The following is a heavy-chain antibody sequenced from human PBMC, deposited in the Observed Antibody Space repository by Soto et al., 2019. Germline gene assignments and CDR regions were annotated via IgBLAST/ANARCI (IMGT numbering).Heavy chain of an antibody. J-gene: IGHJ6*02. CDR3: TSDGYGRMTRNPYNDNAMDV. V-gene: IGHV4-59*01. CDR2: VYYSGGA. CDR1: GGSISGYY. D-gene: IGHD5-18*01. Sequence: SETLSLTCTVSGGSISGYYWSWIRQPHGKGLEWIGNVYYSGGAKYNPSVKRRVSISVDTTKTQFSLNLSSVTAADTAVDYCTSDGYGRMTRNPYNDNAMDVWGPGSTVTVSS.